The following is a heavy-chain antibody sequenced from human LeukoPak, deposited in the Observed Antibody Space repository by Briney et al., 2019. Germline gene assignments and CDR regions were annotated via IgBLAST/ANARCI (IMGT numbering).Heavy chain of an antibody. Sequence: SQTLSLTCTVSGGSISSGDYYWSWIRQPPGKGLEWIGYIYYSGSIHYNPSLKSRVTISADTSKNQISLKLSSVTAADTAVYYCARLRGYSYAGDYWGQGSLVTVSS. CDR1: GGSISSGDYY. V-gene: IGHV4-30-4*01. CDR2: IYYSGSI. D-gene: IGHD5-18*01. CDR3: ARLRGYSYAGDY. J-gene: IGHJ4*02.